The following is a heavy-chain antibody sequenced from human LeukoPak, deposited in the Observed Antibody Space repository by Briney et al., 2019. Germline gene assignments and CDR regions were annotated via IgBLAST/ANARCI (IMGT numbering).Heavy chain of an antibody. J-gene: IGHJ4*02. CDR3: ARDARGSGSYYPLKY. CDR2: IDTSSNYI. CDR1: ASTFSSYS. D-gene: IGHD3-10*01. V-gene: IGHV3-21*01. Sequence: PGGSLRLSCAASASTFSSYSMNWVRQAPGKGLEWVSYIDTSSNYIYYADSVKGRFTISRDNAKNSLYLQMNSLRDEDTAVYYCARDARGSGSYYPLKYWGQGTLVTVSS.